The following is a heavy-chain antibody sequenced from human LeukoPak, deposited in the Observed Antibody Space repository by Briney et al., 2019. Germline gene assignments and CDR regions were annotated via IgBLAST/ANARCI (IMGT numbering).Heavy chain of an antibody. Sequence: GGSLRLSCAASGFTFSDYYMSWIRQAPGKGLEWVSYISSSGSTIYYADSMKGRFTISRDNAKNSLYLQMNSLRAEDTAVYYCARNSYDYVWGSYDRTSADYWGQGTLVTVSS. J-gene: IGHJ4*02. V-gene: IGHV3-11*04. D-gene: IGHD3-16*01. CDR1: GFTFSDYY. CDR2: ISSSGSTI. CDR3: ARNSYDYVWGSYDRTSADY.